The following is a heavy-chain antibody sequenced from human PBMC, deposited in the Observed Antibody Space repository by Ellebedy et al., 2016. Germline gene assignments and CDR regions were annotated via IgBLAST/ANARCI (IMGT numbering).Heavy chain of an antibody. Sequence: SETLSLTXTVTGDSMNSNYWTWLRQPPGKGLEWIGYIYHTGHYDYSPSLKSRVTISLDTSKRQFSLKLTSVNTADTAVYYCAKVRGLDTYNWYFDVWGRGSLVTVSS. V-gene: IGHV4-59*01. D-gene: IGHD3/OR15-3a*01. J-gene: IGHJ2*01. CDR1: GDSMNSNY. CDR2: IYHTGHY. CDR3: AKVRGLDTYNWYFDV.